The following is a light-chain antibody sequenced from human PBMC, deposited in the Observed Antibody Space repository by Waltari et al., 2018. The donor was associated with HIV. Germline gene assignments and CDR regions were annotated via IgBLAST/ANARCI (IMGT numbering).Light chain of an antibody. J-gene: IGLJ2*01. CDR1: SSNDGSNY. CDR3: ATWDDPLSGPV. V-gene: IGLV1-47*01. CDR2: RNN. Sequence: QSVLTQAPSASGTPGPRVTIPCSGSSSNDGSNYVYWYHQFPGTAPKLLIYRNNPRPSGVPDRFSGSKCGTSASLAISGLRSEDEADYYCATWDDPLSGPVFGGGTKLTVL.